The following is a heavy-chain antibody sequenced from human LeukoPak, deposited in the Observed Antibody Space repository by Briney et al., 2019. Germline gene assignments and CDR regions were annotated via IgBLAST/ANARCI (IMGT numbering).Heavy chain of an antibody. CDR2: INKDGSEK. D-gene: IGHD6-19*01. Sequence: GGSLRLSCAASGFIFSNYWMSWLRQAPAKGLEWVANINKDGSEKYYVESIKGRFSISRDNGQNSLYLQVDSLRVEDTAVYYCVIYSSGSYSGYNYWGQGTLVTVSS. CDR3: VIYSSGSYSGYNY. J-gene: IGHJ4*02. CDR1: GFIFSNYW. V-gene: IGHV3-7*01.